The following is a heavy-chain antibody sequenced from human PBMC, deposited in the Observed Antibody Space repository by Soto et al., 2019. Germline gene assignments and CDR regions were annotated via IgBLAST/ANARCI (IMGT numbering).Heavy chain of an antibody. CDR2: IRSKANSYAT. J-gene: IGHJ4*02. Sequence: EVQLVESGGGLVQPGGSLKLSCAASGFTFSGSAMHWVHQASGKGLEWVGRIRSKANSYATAYAASVKGRFTISRDDSKNTAYLQMNSLKTEDTAVYYCTRIIEMATIGASLNFDYWGQGTLVTVSS. D-gene: IGHD5-12*01. V-gene: IGHV3-73*01. CDR3: TRIIEMATIGASLNFDY. CDR1: GFTFSGSA.